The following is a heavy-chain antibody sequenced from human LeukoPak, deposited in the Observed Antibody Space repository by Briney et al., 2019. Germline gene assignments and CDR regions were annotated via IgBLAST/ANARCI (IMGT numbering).Heavy chain of an antibody. CDR3: AKDGAGQWLVPPRWFDP. CDR2: ISGSGRRT. V-gene: IGHV3-23*01. D-gene: IGHD6-19*01. Sequence: PGGALRLSCAASGFFFTGDAMTGVRQTPGKGLEWVATISGSGRRTSYEDRVQGRFTISRDNSKETVSLQTDSLRDDDTAVYYCAKDGAGQWLVPPRWFDPWGQGTLVTVSP. J-gene: IGHJ5*02. CDR1: GFFFTGDA.